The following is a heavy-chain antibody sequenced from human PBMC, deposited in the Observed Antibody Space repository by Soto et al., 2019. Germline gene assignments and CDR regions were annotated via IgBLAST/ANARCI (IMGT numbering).Heavy chain of an antibody. CDR3: ARQVRSPSYFDY. J-gene: IGHJ4*02. Sequence: QVQLQESGPGLVRPSETLSLTCPVFGASVSSGLYYWSWIRQPPGKGLEYIGYIYYTGITNYNPSLKSRVIISTDTSKNQFSLNLNSVTAADTAMYYCARQVRSPSYFDYWGQGTLVTVSS. CDR1: GASVSSGLYY. V-gene: IGHV4-61*01. CDR2: IYYTGIT.